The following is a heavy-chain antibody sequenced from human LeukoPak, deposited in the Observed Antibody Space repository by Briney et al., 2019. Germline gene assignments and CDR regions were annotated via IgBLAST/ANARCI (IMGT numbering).Heavy chain of an antibody. D-gene: IGHD6-6*01. Sequence: PVQPLDSASILTSSRSTIYYADSVKGRFTISRDNAENSLYLQMNSLRADDTAVYYCAREYSSSSGRALDIWGQGTMVTVSS. V-gene: IGHV3-48*01. CDR2: LTSSRSTI. J-gene: IGHJ3*02. CDR3: AREYSSSSGRALDI.